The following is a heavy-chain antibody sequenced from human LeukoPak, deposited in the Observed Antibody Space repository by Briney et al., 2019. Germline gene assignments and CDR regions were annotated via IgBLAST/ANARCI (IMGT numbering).Heavy chain of an antibody. CDR2: VGTDSDT. D-gene: IGHD6-13*01. CDR3: AKKTPGIHPFDS. J-gene: IGHJ4*02. CDR1: GFTFRTSA. V-gene: IGHV3-23*01. Sequence: GGSLRLSCAASGFTFRTSAFSWVRQSPGRGLEWVTTVGTDSDTYYADSVKGRFTISRDNSKNTVYLQMTGLRADDTAVYYCAKKTPGIHPFDSWGQGTLVTVSP.